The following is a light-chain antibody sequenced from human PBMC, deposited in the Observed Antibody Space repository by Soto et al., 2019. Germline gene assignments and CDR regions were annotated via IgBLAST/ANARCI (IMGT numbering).Light chain of an antibody. CDR1: QDISNY. CDR2: DAS. CDR3: QQYHNLPPTYT. V-gene: IGKV1-33*01. J-gene: IGKJ2*01. Sequence: IQLTQSPSSISAPVCDSVHSTCHASQDISNYLNWYQQKPGTAPTPLLHDASTSETGVPSPFSGSGSGTDFTFTISSLQPEDIATYYCQQYHNLPPTYTFGQGTKVDIK.